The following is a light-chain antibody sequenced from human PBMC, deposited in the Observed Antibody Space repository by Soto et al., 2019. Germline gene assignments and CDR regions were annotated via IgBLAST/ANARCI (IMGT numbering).Light chain of an antibody. CDR1: NIGSKS. V-gene: IGLV3-21*04. Sequence: SYELTQPPSVSVAPGKTARITCGGNNIGSKSVHWYQQKAGQAPILAMYYDSDQPSGIPERFSGSNSGNTATLTISTVEAGDEADYYCQVWDISSNHVVFGGGTKLTVL. CDR3: QVWDISSNHVV. CDR2: YDS. J-gene: IGLJ2*01.